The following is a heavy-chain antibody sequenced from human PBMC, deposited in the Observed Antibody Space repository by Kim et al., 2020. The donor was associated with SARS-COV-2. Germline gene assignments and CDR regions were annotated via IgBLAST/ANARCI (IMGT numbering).Heavy chain of an antibody. V-gene: IGHV6-1*01. D-gene: IGHD1-7*01. CDR2: TYYRSKWYN. CDR1: GDSVSSNSAA. CDR3: ARDLRTTWWVPTAYYFDY. J-gene: IGHJ4*02. Sequence: SQTLSLTCAISGDSVSSNSAAWNWIRQSPSRGLEWLGRTYYRSKWYNDYAVSVKSRITINPDTSKNQFSLQLNSVTPEATAVYYCARDLRTTWWVPTAYYFDYWGQGTLVTVSS.